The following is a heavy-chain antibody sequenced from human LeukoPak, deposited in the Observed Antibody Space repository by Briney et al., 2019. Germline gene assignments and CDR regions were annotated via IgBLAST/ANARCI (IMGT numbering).Heavy chain of an antibody. V-gene: IGHV3-7*01. CDR1: GLTFSTYW. Sequence: GGSLSPSFQAPGLTFSTYWMTGFRKAPGKGLEWVANINQDGSKKYYVDSVKGRFTISRDNAKNSLYLQMNSPRAEDTAVYYCARDAPPCDFWGQGTLVTVSS. CDR3: ARDAPPCDF. CDR2: INQDGSKK. J-gene: IGHJ4*02.